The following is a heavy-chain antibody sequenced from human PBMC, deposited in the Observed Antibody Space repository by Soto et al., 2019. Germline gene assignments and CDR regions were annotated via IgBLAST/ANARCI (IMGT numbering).Heavy chain of an antibody. V-gene: IGHV3-64*01. J-gene: IGHJ4*02. Sequence: EVQLVESGGGLVQPGGSLRLSCAASGFIFNSYAMHWVRQAPGKGLESVAAISSNGRTTYYGNSVKGRFTISRDDSKNTLFLQMGSLRPEDLAVYYCARGTSSGWARDWGQGTLVTVSS. CDR1: GFIFNSYA. D-gene: IGHD6-19*01. CDR3: ARGTSSGWARD. CDR2: ISSNGRTT.